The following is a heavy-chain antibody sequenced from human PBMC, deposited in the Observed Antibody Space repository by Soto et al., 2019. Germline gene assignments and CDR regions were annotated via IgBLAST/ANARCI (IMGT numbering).Heavy chain of an antibody. CDR3: ASGRFTDGYNPDH. Sequence: HPVGSLRLSCAASGLTFSSSWMHWVRQPPGKGLVWVSRINSDGSTTNYADSVKGRFTISRDNAKNTLYLQLNSLRAEDTAVYYCASGRFTDGYNPDHWGQGTLVTVSS. J-gene: IGHJ4*02. V-gene: IGHV3-74*01. CDR2: INSDGSTT. D-gene: IGHD5-12*01. CDR1: GLTFSSSW.